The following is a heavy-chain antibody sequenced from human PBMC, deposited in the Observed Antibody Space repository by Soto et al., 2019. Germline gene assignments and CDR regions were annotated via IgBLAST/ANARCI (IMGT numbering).Heavy chain of an antibody. CDR2: ISAYNGNT. CDR1: GYTFTSYG. D-gene: IGHD3-10*01. Sequence: QVQLVQSGAEVKKPGASVKVSCKASGYTFTSYGISWVRQAPGQGLEWMGWISAYNGNTNYAQKLQGRVTMTTDTDTSTASMELRSLRSDDTAVFYCASDSRLLWFGAFDANPNWFDPWGQGTLVTVSS. J-gene: IGHJ5*02. V-gene: IGHV1-18*01. CDR3: ASDSRLLWFGAFDANPNWFDP.